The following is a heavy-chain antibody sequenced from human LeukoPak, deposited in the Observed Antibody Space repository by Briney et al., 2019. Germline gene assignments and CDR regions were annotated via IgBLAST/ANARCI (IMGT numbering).Heavy chain of an antibody. J-gene: IGHJ3*02. CDR1: GDSVSSNSTA. V-gene: IGHV6-1*01. Sequence: SQTLSLTCAISGDSVSSNSTACNWIRQSPSRGLEWLGRTYYRSKWYSDYAVSVKSRITINPDTSKNQFSLQLNSVTPEDTAVYYCARGGQGDGYSADEAFDMWGRGTMVTVSS. CDR3: ARGGQGDGYSADEAFDM. D-gene: IGHD5-24*01. CDR2: TYYRSKWYS.